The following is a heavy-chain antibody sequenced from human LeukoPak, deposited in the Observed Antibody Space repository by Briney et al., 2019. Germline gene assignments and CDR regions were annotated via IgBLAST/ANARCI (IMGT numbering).Heavy chain of an antibody. D-gene: IGHD3-10*01. Sequence: SQTLSLTCTVSGGSISSGSYYWSWIRQPAGKGLEWIGRIYTSGSTNYNPSLKSRVTISEDTSKNQFSLKLNSVTAADTAVYYCARFGSYFEYWGRGTLVTVSS. CDR3: ARFGSYFEY. V-gene: IGHV4-61*02. CDR1: GGSISSGSYY. CDR2: IYTSGST. J-gene: IGHJ4*02.